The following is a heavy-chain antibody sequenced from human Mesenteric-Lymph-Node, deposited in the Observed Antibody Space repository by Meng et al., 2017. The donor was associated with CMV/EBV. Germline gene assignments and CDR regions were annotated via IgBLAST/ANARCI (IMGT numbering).Heavy chain of an antibody. CDR3: ARDYYDFWSGYYQYGMDV. D-gene: IGHD3-3*01. CDR2: INSDGSST. J-gene: IGHJ6*02. CDR1: GFTFSSDW. V-gene: IGHV3-74*01. Sequence: GGSLRLSCAASGFTFSSDWMHWVRQAPGKGLVWVSRINSDGSSTSYADSVKGRFTISRDNAKNTLDLQMNSLRAEDTAVYYCARDYYDFWSGYYQYGMDVWGQGTTVTVSS.